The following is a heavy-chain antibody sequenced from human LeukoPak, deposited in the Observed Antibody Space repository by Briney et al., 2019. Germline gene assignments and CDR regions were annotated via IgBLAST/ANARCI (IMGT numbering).Heavy chain of an antibody. CDR2: IHTTGST. D-gene: IGHD1-1*01. CDR3: ARGAGTITNDAFDI. Sequence: SQTLSLTCTVSSDSTYWGWIRQPAGKGLEWIGRIHTTGSTNYNPSLNSRVSISLDTSNHQLSLKLSSVTAADTAVYYCARGAGTITNDAFDIWGQGTMVTVSS. V-gene: IGHV4-61*02. CDR1: SDSTY. J-gene: IGHJ3*02.